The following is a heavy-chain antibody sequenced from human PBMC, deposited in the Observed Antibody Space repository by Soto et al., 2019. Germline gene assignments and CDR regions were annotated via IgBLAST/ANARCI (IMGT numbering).Heavy chain of an antibody. CDR2: ISYDGSNK. CDR3: ARDFHPYYDFWSGYSWGTYYYYGMDV. Sequence: PGGSLRLSCAASGFTFSSYAMHWVRQAPGKGLEWVAVISYDGSNKYYADSVKGRFTISRDNSKNTLYLQMNSLRAEDTAVYYCARDFHPYYDFWSGYSWGTYYYYGMDVWGQGTTVTVSS. V-gene: IGHV3-30-3*01. D-gene: IGHD3-3*01. CDR1: GFTFSSYA. J-gene: IGHJ6*02.